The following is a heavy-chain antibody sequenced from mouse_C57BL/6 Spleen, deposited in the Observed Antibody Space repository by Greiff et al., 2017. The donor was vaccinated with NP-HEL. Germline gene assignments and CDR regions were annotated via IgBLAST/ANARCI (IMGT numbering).Heavy chain of an antibody. CDR1: GYTFTSYW. CDR3: ARRWSHAMDY. J-gene: IGHJ4*01. Sequence: VQLQQPGAELVMPGASVKLSCKASGYTFTSYWMHWVKQRPGQGLEWIGEIDPSDSYTNYNQKFKGKSTLTVDKSSSTAYMQLSSLTSEDSAVYYCARRWSHAMDYWGQGTSVTVSS. D-gene: IGHD2-3*01. V-gene: IGHV1-69*01. CDR2: IDPSDSYT.